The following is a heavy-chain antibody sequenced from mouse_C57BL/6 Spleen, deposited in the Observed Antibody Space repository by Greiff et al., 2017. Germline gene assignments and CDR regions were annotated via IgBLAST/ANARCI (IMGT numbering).Heavy chain of an antibody. CDR1: GYTFTSYW. CDR3: ARSRVGLDY. D-gene: IGHD1-1*01. V-gene: IGHV1-64*01. CDR2: IHPNSGST. Sequence: QVQLKQPGAELVKPGASVKLTCKASGYTFTSYWMHWVKQRPGQGLEWIGMIHPNSGSTNYNEKFKSKATLTVDKSSSTAYMQLSSLTSEDSAVYYCARSRVGLDYWGQGTTLTVSS. J-gene: IGHJ2*01.